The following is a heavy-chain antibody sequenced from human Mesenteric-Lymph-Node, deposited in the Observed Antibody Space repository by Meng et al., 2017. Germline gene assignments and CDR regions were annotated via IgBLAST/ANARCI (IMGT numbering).Heavy chain of an antibody. CDR1: GFMSEEHA. D-gene: IGHD5-18*01. V-gene: IGHV3-9*02. J-gene: IGHJ4*02. CDR3: ARANSRGYSYAAGY. CDR2: ISWNSGSI. Sequence: SLKISCVASGFMSEEHAMHWVRQAPGKGLEWVSGISWNSGSIGYADSVKGRFTISRDNAKNSLYLQMNSLRAEDTAVYYCARANSRGYSYAAGYWGQGTLVTVSS.